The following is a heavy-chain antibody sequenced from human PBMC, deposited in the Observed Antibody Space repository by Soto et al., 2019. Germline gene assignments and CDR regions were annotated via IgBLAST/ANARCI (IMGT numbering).Heavy chain of an antibody. D-gene: IGHD4-4*01. Sequence: PWWSLRLSCAASAFTVSSNYMSWVRQAPGKGLEWVSVIYSGGSTYYADSVKGRFTISRDNSKNTLYLQMNSLRAEDTAVYYCARDYSNHYNYYVMDVCGEGSTVTVSA. V-gene: IGHV3-53*01. J-gene: IGHJ6*04. CDR1: AFTVSSNY. CDR3: ARDYSNHYNYYVMDV. CDR2: IYSGGST.